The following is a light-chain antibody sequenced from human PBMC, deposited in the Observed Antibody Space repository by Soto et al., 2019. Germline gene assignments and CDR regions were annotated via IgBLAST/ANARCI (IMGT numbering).Light chain of an antibody. CDR3: QQYNDYSWT. Sequence: IQMTQSPSTLSASVGDRVASTCRASQSMCLWLAWYHQKPGKAPRFLIYKASSLESGVPSRFSGSGYGTEFTLTISRLQPDDFATYYCQQYNDYSWTFGQGTKVEIK. J-gene: IGKJ1*01. V-gene: IGKV1-5*03. CDR1: QSMCLW. CDR2: KAS.